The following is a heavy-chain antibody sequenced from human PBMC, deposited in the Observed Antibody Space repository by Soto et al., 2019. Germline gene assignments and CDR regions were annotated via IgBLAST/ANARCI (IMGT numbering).Heavy chain of an antibody. J-gene: IGHJ5*02. D-gene: IGHD2-21*02. CDR3: ARSYCGGDCPNNWFDP. CDR1: GYILSAYY. Sequence: ASVKVSCKASGYILSAYYMHWVRQAPGQGLEWMGIINPSGGTTTYAQNFQGRVTMTRDTSTSTVYMELSSLTSEDTAMYYCARSYCGGDCPNNWFDPWGQGTLVTVSS. CDR2: INPSGGTT. V-gene: IGHV1-46*01.